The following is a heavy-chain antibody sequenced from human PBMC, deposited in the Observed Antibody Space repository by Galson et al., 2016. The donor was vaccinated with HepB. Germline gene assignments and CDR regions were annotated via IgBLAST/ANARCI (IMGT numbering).Heavy chain of an antibody. J-gene: IGHJ4*02. V-gene: IGHV4-39*01. CDR3: ARLPYGSNWSPLYYFDY. CDR2: IYYSGYT. CDR1: GGSIRSTTYY. D-gene: IGHD6-13*01. Sequence: ETLSLTCTVSGGSIRSTTYYWGWIRQPPGKGLEWIGNIYYSGYTKHNPSLKSRVTISVDTSKSQFSLNLSSVTPTDTAVYYCARLPYGSNWSPLYYFDYWGQGSLVTVSS.